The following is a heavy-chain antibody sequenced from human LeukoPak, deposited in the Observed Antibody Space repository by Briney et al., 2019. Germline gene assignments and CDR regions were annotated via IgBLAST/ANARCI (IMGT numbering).Heavy chain of an antibody. J-gene: IGHJ3*02. Sequence: SETLSLTCTVSGGSIGSGTHYYNWIRQHPGKGLEWIGYIYHTGITSYNPSLKSRVTMSVDTSINQVSLKLNSLTAADTAVYYCARHYYDSSGYYYLKGAFDIWGQGTMVTVSS. CDR2: IYHTGIT. CDR3: ARHYYDSSGYYYLKGAFDI. D-gene: IGHD3-22*01. CDR1: GGSIGSGTHY. V-gene: IGHV4-31*03.